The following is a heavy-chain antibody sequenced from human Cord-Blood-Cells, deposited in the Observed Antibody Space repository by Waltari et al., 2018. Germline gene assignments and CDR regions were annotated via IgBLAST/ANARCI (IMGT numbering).Heavy chain of an antibody. CDR2: MNPNSGNT. CDR3: ARAIRGSYFPDAFDI. D-gene: IGHD1-26*01. V-gene: IGHV1-8*03. Sequence: QVQPVQSGAEVTKPGASVKVSCKASGYTFPSFDSNWVRQATGQGLEWMGWMNPNSGNTGYAQKFQGRVTITRNTSISTAYMELSSLRSEDTAVYYCARAIRGSYFPDAFDIWGQGTMVTVSS. CDR1: GYTFPSFD. J-gene: IGHJ3*02.